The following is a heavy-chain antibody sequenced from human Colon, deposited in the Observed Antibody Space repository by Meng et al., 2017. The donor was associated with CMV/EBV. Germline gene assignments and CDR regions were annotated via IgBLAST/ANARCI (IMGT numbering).Heavy chain of an antibody. D-gene: IGHD6-19*01. V-gene: IGHV1-8*03. CDR3: ARAPPYSSGWYFRRGYFDL. CDR1: GYTFTSYG. J-gene: IGHJ2*01. CDR2: MNPNSGNT. Sequence: ASVKVSCKASGYTFTSYGISWVRQAPGQGLEWMGWMNPNSGNTGYAQKFQGRVTITRNTSISTAYMELSSLRSEDTAVYYCARAPPYSSGWYFRRGYFDLWGRGTLVTVSS.